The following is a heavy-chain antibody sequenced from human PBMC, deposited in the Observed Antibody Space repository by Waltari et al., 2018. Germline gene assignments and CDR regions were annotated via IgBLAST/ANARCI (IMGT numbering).Heavy chain of an antibody. CDR1: GFTFSSYS. J-gene: IGHJ3*02. CDR2: ISSSSSYI. V-gene: IGHV3-21*01. D-gene: IGHD5-12*01. Sequence: EVQLVESGGGLVKPGGSLRLSCAASGFTFSSYSMTWVRQAPGKGLEWVSSISSSSSYIYYADSVKGRFTISRDNAKNSLYLQMNSLRAEDTAVYYCARGISGYDYAFDIWGQGTMVTVSS. CDR3: ARGISGYDYAFDI.